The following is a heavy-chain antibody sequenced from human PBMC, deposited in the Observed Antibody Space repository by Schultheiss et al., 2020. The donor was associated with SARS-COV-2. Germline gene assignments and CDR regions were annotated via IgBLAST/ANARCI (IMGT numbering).Heavy chain of an antibody. D-gene: IGHD3-10*01. V-gene: IGHV4-34*09. J-gene: IGHJ4*02. CDR2: VYYSGNT. CDR1: CGSFSGYY. Sequence: SETLSLTCAVYCGSFSGYYWSWIRQPPGKGLEWIGCVYYSGNTNYNPSLKSRLTISVDTSKNQFSLKLSSVTAADSAVYYCAREDMGPGKAQVDYWGQGTLVTVSS. CDR3: AREDMGPGKAQVDY.